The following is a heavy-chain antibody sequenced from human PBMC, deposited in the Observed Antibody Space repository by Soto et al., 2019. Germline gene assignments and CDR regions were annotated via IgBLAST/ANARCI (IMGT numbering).Heavy chain of an antibody. CDR2: FDPEDGET. J-gene: IGHJ5*02. Sequence: ASVKVSCKVSGYTLTELSMHWVRQAPGKGLEWMGGFDPEDGETIYAQKFQGRVTMTEDTSTDTAYMELSSLRSEDTAVYYCAREVVVVAATLRWFDPWGQGTLVTVSS. V-gene: IGHV1-24*01. CDR1: GYTLTELS. CDR3: AREVVVVAATLRWFDP. D-gene: IGHD2-15*01.